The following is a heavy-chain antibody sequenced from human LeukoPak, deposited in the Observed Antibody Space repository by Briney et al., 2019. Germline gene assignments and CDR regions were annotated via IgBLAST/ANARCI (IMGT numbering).Heavy chain of an antibody. Sequence: PGGSLRLSCAASGFTFSDYYMSWIRQAPGKGLEWVSYISSSGSTIYYADSVKGRFTISRDNSKNTLYLQMNSLRAEDTAVYYCAKEVRWLVDYFDYWGQGTLVTVSS. D-gene: IGHD6-19*01. CDR2: ISSSGSTI. J-gene: IGHJ4*02. CDR1: GFTFSDYY. CDR3: AKEVRWLVDYFDY. V-gene: IGHV3-11*01.